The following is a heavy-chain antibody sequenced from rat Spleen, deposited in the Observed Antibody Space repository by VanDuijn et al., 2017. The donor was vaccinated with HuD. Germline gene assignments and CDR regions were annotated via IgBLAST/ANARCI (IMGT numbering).Heavy chain of an antibody. V-gene: IGHV5-17*01. J-gene: IGHJ1*01. CDR1: GFTFRDYA. Sequence: EVQLVESGGGLVQPGRSLKFSCVASGFTFRDYAMAWVRQAPKKGLDWVATILYDDTNTYYRDSVKGRFTISRDNTKNTLYLHMDSLRSEDTATYYCARHPQLGVFWYFDFWGPGTMVTVSS. CDR2: ILYDDTNT. D-gene: IGHD5-1*01. CDR3: ARHPQLGVFWYFDF.